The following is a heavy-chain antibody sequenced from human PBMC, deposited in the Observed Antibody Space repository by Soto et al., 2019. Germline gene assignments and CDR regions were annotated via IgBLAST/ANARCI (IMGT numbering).Heavy chain of an antibody. J-gene: IGHJ4*02. D-gene: IGHD1-1*01. CDR1: GQSFSGHS. CDR3: ARGSGIVALPGELEDVKYDY. CDR2: INESGST. Sequence: QVQLQQWGAGLVKPSETLSLSCAVYGQSFSGHSWAWIRQPPGKGLEWIGEINESGSTYCNPSLKSRVTISTDTSKNQFSLKLSSVSAADTAAYFCARGSGIVALPGELEDVKYDYWGQGTLVNVSS. V-gene: IGHV4-34*01.